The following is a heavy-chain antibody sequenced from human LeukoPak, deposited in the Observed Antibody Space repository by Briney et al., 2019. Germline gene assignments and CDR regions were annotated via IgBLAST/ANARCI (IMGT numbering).Heavy chain of an antibody. V-gene: IGHV3-30*18. CDR1: GFTFSSYG. CDR3: AKDQGIAVAGQSRGFDS. CDR2: ISYDGSNK. Sequence: PGGSLRLSCAASGFTFSSYGMHWVRQAPGKGLEWVSVISYDGSNKFYADSVKGRFTISRDNSKNTLYLQMNSLRAEDMAVYYCAKDQGIAVAGQSRGFDSWGQGTLVTVSS. D-gene: IGHD6-19*01. J-gene: IGHJ4*02.